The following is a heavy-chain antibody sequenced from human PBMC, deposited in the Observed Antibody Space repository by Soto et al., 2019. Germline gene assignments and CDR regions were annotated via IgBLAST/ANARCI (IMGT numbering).Heavy chain of an antibody. CDR3: AKESVRPRFDSMDV. D-gene: IGHD3-10*01. CDR1: GFTFISYA. J-gene: IGHJ6*02. CDR2: ISGSGGST. Sequence: QPGWSLRLSCAASGFTFISYAMSWVRQAPGKGLEWVSAISGSGGSTYYADSVKGRFTISRDNSKNTLYLQMNSLRAEDTAVYYCAKESVRPRFDSMDVWGQGTTVTVSS. V-gene: IGHV3-23*01.